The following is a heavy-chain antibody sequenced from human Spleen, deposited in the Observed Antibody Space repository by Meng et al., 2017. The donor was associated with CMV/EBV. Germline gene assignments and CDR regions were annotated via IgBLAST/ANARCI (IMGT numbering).Heavy chain of an antibody. J-gene: IGHJ6*02. CDR3: AILSHPYYYGMDV. CDR2: ISYDGSNE. Sequence: GGSLRLSCAASGFNFKIYAMNWVRQAPGKGLEWVAFISYDGSNEYYADSVKGRFTISRDNSKNTLFLQMNSLRTEDTAVYYCAILSHPYYYGMDVWGQGTTVTVSS. CDR1: GFNFKIYA. V-gene: IGHV3-30-3*01.